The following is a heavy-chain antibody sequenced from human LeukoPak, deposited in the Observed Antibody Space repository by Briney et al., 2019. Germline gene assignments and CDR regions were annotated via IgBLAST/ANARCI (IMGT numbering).Heavy chain of an antibody. CDR3: ARMPDYYDTSGYYLDY. CDR2: IYYSGST. J-gene: IGHJ4*02. Sequence: SETLSLTCAVSGGSTSSGGYSWSWIRQPPGKGLEWLGYIYYSGSTYYNPSLKSRVTISLDTSKNQFSLKLSSVTAADTAVYYCARMPDYYDTSGYYLDYWGQGTLVTVSS. D-gene: IGHD3-22*01. CDR1: GGSTSSGGYS. V-gene: IGHV4-30-4*07.